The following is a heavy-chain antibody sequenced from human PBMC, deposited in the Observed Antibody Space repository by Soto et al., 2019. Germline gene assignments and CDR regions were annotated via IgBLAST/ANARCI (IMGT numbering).Heavy chain of an antibody. CDR1: GGSISSSSYY. J-gene: IGHJ4*02. Sequence: QLQLQESGPGLVKPSETLSLTCTVSGGSISSSSYYWGWIRQPPGKGLEGIGSIYYSGSTCYNPSLKSPVHKSVDPAKNQFSLELSFVTDGETAGYFWAELGYRSSTSCYDYFGYWGQGTLVTVSS. CDR2: IYYSGST. D-gene: IGHD2-2*01. CDR3: AELGYRSSTSCYDYFGY. V-gene: IGHV4-39*01.